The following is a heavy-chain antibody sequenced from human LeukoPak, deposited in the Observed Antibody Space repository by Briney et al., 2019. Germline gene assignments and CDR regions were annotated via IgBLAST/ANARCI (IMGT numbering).Heavy chain of an antibody. Sequence: GGSLRLSCGASGFTFSSYAMSWVRQAPGKGLEWVSAISGSCGSTYYADSVKGQFTISRDNSKNTLYLQMNSLRAEDTAVYYCAKDRRYCSGGSCYSEYYFDYWGQGTLVTVSS. CDR2: ISGSCGST. CDR1: GFTFSSYA. D-gene: IGHD2-15*01. J-gene: IGHJ4*02. CDR3: AKDRRYCSGGSCYSEYYFDY. V-gene: IGHV3-23*01.